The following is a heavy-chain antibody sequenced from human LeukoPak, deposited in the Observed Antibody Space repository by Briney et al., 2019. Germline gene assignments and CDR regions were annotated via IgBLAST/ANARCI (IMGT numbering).Heavy chain of an antibody. CDR2: IYPGDSDT. CDR3: ASSDSSGWVDY. V-gene: IGHV5-51*01. Sequence: GESLQISCKGSGCLFTSYWIGWVRQLPGKGLEWMGIIYPGDSDTRYSPSFQGQVTISADKSISTAYLQWSSLKASDTAMYYCASSDSSGWVDYWGQGTLVTVSS. CDR1: GCLFTSYW. J-gene: IGHJ4*02. D-gene: IGHD3-22*01.